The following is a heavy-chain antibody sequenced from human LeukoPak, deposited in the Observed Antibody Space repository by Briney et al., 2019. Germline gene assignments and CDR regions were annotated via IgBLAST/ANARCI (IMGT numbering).Heavy chain of an antibody. J-gene: IGHJ4*02. CDR2: ISYDGSNK. V-gene: IGHV3-30*18. CDR1: GFTFSSYG. CDR3: AKDPDDFWTEPPLEY. Sequence: EGSLRLSCAASGFTFSSYGMHWVRQAPGKGLEWVAVISYDGSNKYYADSVKGRFTISRDNSRNTLYLQMNSLRAEDTAIYYCAKDPDDFWTEPPLEYWGQGTLVTVSS. D-gene: IGHD3/OR15-3a*01.